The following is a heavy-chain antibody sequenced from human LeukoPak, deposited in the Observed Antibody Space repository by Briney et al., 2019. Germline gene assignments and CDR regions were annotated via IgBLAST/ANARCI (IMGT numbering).Heavy chain of an antibody. V-gene: IGHV3-23*01. J-gene: IGHJ1*01. Sequence: PGASLRLSCAASGLTFRSYAMSCGPQPPGRGLEWVSDISGGGGSTFYTDSVKGRFTIYRDNSKNPPYLQGNSLRAEDTAVYYCAVFYYYDSSGSFKEYFPHGGQGTLVT. CDR3: AVFYYYDSSGSFKEYFPH. CDR1: GLTFRSYA. D-gene: IGHD3-22*01. CDR2: ISGGGGST.